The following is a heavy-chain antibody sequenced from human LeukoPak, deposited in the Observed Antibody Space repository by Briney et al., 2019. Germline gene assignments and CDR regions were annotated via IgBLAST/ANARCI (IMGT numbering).Heavy chain of an antibody. Sequence: SETLSLTCAVYGGSFSGYYWSWIRQPPGKGLEWIGSIYYSGSTYYNPSLKSRVTISVDTSKNQFSLKLSSVTAADTAVYYCARDEIAVAGTGYWGQGTLVTVSS. J-gene: IGHJ4*02. CDR2: IYYSGST. CDR1: GGSFSGYY. V-gene: IGHV4-34*01. CDR3: ARDEIAVAGTGY. D-gene: IGHD6-19*01.